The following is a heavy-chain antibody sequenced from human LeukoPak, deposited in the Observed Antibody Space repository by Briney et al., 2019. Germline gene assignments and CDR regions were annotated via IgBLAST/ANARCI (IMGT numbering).Heavy chain of an antibody. Sequence: ASVKVSCKASGYTFAGYYMHWVRQAPGQGLEWMGWINPNSGGTNYAQKFQGRVTMTRDTSISTAYMELSRLRSDDTAVYYCASLSRRLLWFGEYHYWGQGTLVTVSS. J-gene: IGHJ4*02. D-gene: IGHD3-10*01. V-gene: IGHV1-2*02. CDR2: INPNSGGT. CDR3: ASLSRRLLWFGEYHY. CDR1: GYTFAGYY.